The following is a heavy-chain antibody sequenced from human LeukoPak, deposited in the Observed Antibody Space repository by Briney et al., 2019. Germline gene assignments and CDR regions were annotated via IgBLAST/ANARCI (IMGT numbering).Heavy chain of an antibody. CDR2: IYYSGST. CDR1: GGSISRYY. D-gene: IGHD3-22*01. J-gene: IGHJ4*02. CDR3: ARYYDTTGGLDY. V-gene: IGHV4-59*08. Sequence: SETLSLTCTVSGGSISRYYWSWIRRPPGKELEWIGCIYYSGSTNYNPSLKSRVIISVDTSKNQFSLKLSSVTAADTAVYYCARYYDTTGGLDYWGQGTLVTVSS.